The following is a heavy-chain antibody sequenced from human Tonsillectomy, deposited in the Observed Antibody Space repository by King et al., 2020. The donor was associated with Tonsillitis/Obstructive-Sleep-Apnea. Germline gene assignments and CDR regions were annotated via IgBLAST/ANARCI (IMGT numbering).Heavy chain of an antibody. D-gene: IGHD6-13*01. CDR1: GYTFTSHY. J-gene: IGHJ6*02. CDR3: ARDWSPMAAAGRYYYNGMDV. V-gene: IGHV1-46*01. Sequence: VQLVESGAEVKKPGASVKVSCKASGYTFTSHYMHWVRQAPGQGLEWMGIINPSGGNKSYAQKFQGRVTMTRDTSTSTVYMELSSLRSEDTAVYYCARDWSPMAAAGRYYYNGMDVWGQGTTVTVSS. CDR2: INPSGGNK.